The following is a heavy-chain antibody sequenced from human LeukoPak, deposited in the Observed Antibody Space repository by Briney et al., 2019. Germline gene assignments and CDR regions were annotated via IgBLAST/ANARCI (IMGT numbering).Heavy chain of an antibody. CDR3: ATDWVAAAGTLPLGGY. D-gene: IGHD6-13*01. J-gene: IGHJ4*02. Sequence: GASVKVSYKVSGYTLTELSMHWVRQAPGKGLEWMGGFDPEDGETIYAQKFQGRVTMTEDTSTDTAYMELSSLRSEDTAVYYCATDWVAAAGTLPLGGYWGQGTLVTVSS. CDR2: FDPEDGET. V-gene: IGHV1-24*01. CDR1: GYTLTELS.